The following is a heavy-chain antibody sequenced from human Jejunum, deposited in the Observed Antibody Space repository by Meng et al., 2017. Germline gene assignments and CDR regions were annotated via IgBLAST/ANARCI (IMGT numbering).Heavy chain of an antibody. J-gene: IGHJ4*02. D-gene: IGHD2-21*02. CDR3: ASRPAAFRTYYFDY. CDR1: GGSITSTKW. Sequence: QGRLQVSGPGPVKPSGTLSLPCPVSGGSITSTKWWSWVRQTPGKGLEWIGEVFHSGTPNYNPSLMSRLTMSVDKSKNQFSLNLRSLTAADTATYYCASRPAAFRTYYFDYWGQGTLVTVSS. V-gene: IGHV4-4*02. CDR2: VFHSGTP.